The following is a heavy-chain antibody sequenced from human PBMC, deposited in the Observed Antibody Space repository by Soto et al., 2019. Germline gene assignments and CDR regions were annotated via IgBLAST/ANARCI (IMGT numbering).Heavy chain of an antibody. J-gene: IGHJ4*02. CDR1: GYTFTSYY. CDR3: ARVSISGYSYGLDPYFDY. CDR2: INPSGGST. V-gene: IGHV1-46*01. D-gene: IGHD5-18*01. Sequence: QVQLVQSGAEVKKPGASVKVSCKASGYTFTSYYMHWVLQAPGQGLEWMGIINPSGGSTSYAQKFQGRVTMTRDTSTSTVYMELSSLRSEDTAVYYCARVSISGYSYGLDPYFDYWGQGTLVTVSS.